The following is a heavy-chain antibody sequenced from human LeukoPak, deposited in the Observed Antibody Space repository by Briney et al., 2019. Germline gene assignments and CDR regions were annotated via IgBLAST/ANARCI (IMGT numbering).Heavy chain of an antibody. V-gene: IGHV3-23*01. CDR3: ARGGKELLWFGELLSHFDY. CDR1: GFTFNSYA. CDR2: IFGSGGSA. D-gene: IGHD3-10*01. Sequence: GGSLRLSCAASGFTFNSYAMYWVRQAPGKGLEWVSGIFGSGGSAHYADSVKGRFTISRDNSKNTLYLQMNSLRAEDTAVYYCARGGKELLWFGELLSHFDYWGQGTLVTVSS. J-gene: IGHJ4*02.